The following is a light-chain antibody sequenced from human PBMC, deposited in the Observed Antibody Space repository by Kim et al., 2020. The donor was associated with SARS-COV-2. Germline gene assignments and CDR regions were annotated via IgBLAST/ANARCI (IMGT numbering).Light chain of an antibody. CDR3: NAYTTTTWV. V-gene: IGLV2-14*01. Sequence: QSALTQPASVSGSPVQSITISCTGTSSDVGGYNYVSWYQQHPGKAPKLMIYDVSKRPSGVSDRFSGSKSGNTASLTISGLQAEDEADYYCNAYTTTTWVFGGGTKLTVL. CDR1: SSDVGGYNY. J-gene: IGLJ3*02. CDR2: DVS.